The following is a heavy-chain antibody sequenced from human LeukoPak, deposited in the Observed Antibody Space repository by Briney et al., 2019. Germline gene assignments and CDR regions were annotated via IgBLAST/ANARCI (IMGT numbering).Heavy chain of an antibody. D-gene: IGHD3-22*01. J-gene: IGHJ4*02. V-gene: IGHV3-11*05. CDR3: ARDDSSSGYYY. CDR1: GFTLRDYY. Sequence: GGSLRLSCAASGFTLRDYYMSWIRPAPGKGLEWVSYIGGSGGYTNYADPVKGRLTISRDNAKNSLYLQMNSLRVEDTAVYYCARDDSSSGYYYWGEGALVAVSS. CDR2: IGGSGGYT.